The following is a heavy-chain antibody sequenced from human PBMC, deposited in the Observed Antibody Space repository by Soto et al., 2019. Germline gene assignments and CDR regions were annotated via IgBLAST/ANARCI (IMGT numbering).Heavy chain of an antibody. J-gene: IGHJ3*02. D-gene: IGHD5-18*01. V-gene: IGHV3-21*01. CDR2: ISSSSSYI. CDR3: ARLDTAMNAFDI. Sequence: GSMRLSFAASGFTFSSYSMNWVRQAPGKGLEWVSSISSSSSYIYYADSVKGRFTISRDNAKNSLYLQMNSLRAEDTAVYYCARLDTAMNAFDIWGQGTMVTVSS. CDR1: GFTFSSYS.